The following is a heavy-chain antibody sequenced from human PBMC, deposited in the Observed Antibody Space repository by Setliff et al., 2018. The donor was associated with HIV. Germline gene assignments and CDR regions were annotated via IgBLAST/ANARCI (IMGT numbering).Heavy chain of an antibody. J-gene: IGHJ4*02. Sequence: PSETLSLTCIVSGGSMDNYYWNWVRQTPGKGLEWIGYIYESAYSHYTVSLRSRVTISMDTSKNQFSLTLRSVTAADRAVYYCARAQMHRGVVAWSLYYFDYWGQGALVTVLS. CDR1: GGSMDNYY. CDR2: IYESAYS. CDR3: ARAQMHRGVVAWSLYYFDY. D-gene: IGHD3-10*01. V-gene: IGHV4-59*01.